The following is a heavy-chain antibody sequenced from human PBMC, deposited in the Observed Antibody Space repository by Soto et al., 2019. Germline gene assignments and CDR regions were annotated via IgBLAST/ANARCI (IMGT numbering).Heavy chain of an antibody. D-gene: IGHD3-22*01. V-gene: IGHV4-30-4*01. CDR2: IYYSGST. CDR3: ARDNYYDSGMDV. J-gene: IGHJ6*02. CDR1: GGSISSGDYY. Sequence: SETLSLTCTVSGGSISSGDYYWSWIRQPPGKGLEWIGYIYYSGSTYYNPSLKSRVTISVDTSKNQFSLKLSSVTAAETAVYYCARDNYYDSGMDVWGQGTTVTVSS.